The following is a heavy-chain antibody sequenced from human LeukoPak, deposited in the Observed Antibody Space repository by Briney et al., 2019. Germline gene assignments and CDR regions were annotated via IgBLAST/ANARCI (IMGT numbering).Heavy chain of an antibody. V-gene: IGHV3-48*03. Sequence: GGSLTLTCAASGFTFSSYEMYWVRQAPGKGLEWVSFSSNSGRTKYYADSVKGRLTIPRDYAKNSLYLQMNILRADDTAVYYCATSSVTTWIDFDCWGQGTLVSVSS. J-gene: IGHJ4*02. CDR2: SSNSGRTK. CDR1: GFTFSSYE. CDR3: ATSSVTTWIDFDC. D-gene: IGHD4-17*01.